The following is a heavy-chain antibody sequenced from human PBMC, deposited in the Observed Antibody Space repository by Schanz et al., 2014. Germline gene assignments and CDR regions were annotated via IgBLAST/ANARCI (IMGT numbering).Heavy chain of an antibody. D-gene: IGHD2-15*01. CDR2: ISPLLGVA. V-gene: IGHV1-69*04. J-gene: IGHJ4*02. CDR3: ATCSGGTCHAKPGLDN. Sequence: QVHLVQSGAEVKEPGSSVKVSCKPSGGTFVTFFFTWVRQAPGQGPQWMGRISPLLGVANYAQEFQGRLTITADTSPSTAYMELSSLRSEDTAVYYCATCSGGTCHAKPGLDNWGQGTLVTVSS. CDR1: GGTFVTFF.